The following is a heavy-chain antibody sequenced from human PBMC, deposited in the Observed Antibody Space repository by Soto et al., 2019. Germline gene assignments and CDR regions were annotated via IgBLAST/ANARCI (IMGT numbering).Heavy chain of an antibody. Sequence: AVKVSCKASGDVFRSYGINWVRQAPGQGLEWMGGIIPISGTTNYAQKFQGRVEITADESTDTVYMELSRLRSEDTAVYFCARVRCSNGLCPTADYGMDVWGQGTTVTVSS. CDR2: IIPISGTT. J-gene: IGHJ6*02. D-gene: IGHD2-8*01. V-gene: IGHV1-69*13. CDR3: ARVRCSNGLCPTADYGMDV. CDR1: GDVFRSYG.